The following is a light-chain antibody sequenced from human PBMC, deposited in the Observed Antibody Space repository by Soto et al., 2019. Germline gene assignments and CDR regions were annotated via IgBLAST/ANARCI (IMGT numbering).Light chain of an antibody. Sequence: EIVMTQSPATLSVSPGERSTLSCRASQIISSNLSWYQHKPFRAPSLLIYGSSTRATGFPARFSGSGSGTEFTLTISCLQSEDFAVYYCQQYNNWPRTFGQGTKV. J-gene: IGKJ1*01. V-gene: IGKV3-15*01. CDR2: GSS. CDR1: QIISSN. CDR3: QQYNNWPRT.